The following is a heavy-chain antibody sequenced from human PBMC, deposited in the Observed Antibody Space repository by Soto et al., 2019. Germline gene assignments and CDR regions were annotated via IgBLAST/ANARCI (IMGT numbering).Heavy chain of an antibody. J-gene: IGHJ4*02. Sequence: EVQLVESGGGLVKPGGSLRLSCAASGFNLSSHSMNWVRQAPGKGLEWVSSISSTSSYIYYADSVRGRFTISRDNAKNSLYLQMNSLRVEDTAMYYCARGEWVTAVTTLDYWGQGTLVTVSS. V-gene: IGHV3-21*02. CDR1: GFNLSSHS. D-gene: IGHD4-17*01. CDR3: ARGEWVTAVTTLDY. CDR2: ISSTSSYI.